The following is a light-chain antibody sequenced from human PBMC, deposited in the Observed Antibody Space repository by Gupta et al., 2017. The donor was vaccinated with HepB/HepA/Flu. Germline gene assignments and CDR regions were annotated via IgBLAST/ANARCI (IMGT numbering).Light chain of an antibody. CDR2: GSS. CDR1: QSVSSTY. Sequence: EIVCTQSPATLSLSPGDRATLSCRASQSVSSTYLAWYQQTPGQAPMLLIYGSSSRATGIPDRFSCSGSGTDFTLTISRLEPEDFAVYYCQQDGSSPITFGQGTPLEIK. V-gene: IGKV3-20*01. CDR3: QQDGSSPIT. J-gene: IGKJ5*01.